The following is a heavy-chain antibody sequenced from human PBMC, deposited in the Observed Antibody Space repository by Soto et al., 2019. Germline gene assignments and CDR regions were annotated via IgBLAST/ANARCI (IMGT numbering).Heavy chain of an antibody. D-gene: IGHD3-10*01. CDR1: GGSFSGYY. CDR3: ARGVVRRVIIQYTSFFDY. V-gene: IGHV4-34*01. J-gene: IGHJ4*02. CDR2: INDSGST. Sequence: SETLSLTCAVYGGSFSGYYWTWIRQPPGKRPEWIGEINDSGSTNYNPSLKSRVTISVDTSKNQFSLKVRSVTAADTAVYYCARGVVRRVIIQYTSFFDYWARGTSGTVYS.